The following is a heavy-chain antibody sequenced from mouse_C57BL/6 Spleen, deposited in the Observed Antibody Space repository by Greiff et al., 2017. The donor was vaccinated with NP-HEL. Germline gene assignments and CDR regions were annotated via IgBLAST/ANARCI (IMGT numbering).Heavy chain of an antibody. J-gene: IGHJ2*01. V-gene: IGHV1-50*01. CDR2: IDPSDSYT. D-gene: IGHD1-1*01. CDR3: ARKVINFYYFDY. Sequence: QVQLQQPGAELVKPGASVKLSCKASGYTFTSYWMQWVKQRPGQGLEWIGEIDPSDSYTNYNQKFKGKATLTVDTSSSTAYMQLSSLTSEDSAVYYCARKVINFYYFDYWGQGTTLTVSS. CDR1: GYTFTSYW.